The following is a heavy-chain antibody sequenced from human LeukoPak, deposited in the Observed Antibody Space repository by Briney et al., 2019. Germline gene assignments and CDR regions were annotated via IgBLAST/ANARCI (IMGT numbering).Heavy chain of an antibody. CDR2: ITSGGDYI. Sequence: GGSLRLSCAASGFTFNTFSMNWVRQAPGKGLEWVSSITSGGDYIYYADSVKGRFTTSRDNAKNSLSLQLNSLRVEDTAVYYCARGHYDVLAASYKWTPDYWSQGTLVTVSS. J-gene: IGHJ4*02. D-gene: IGHD3-9*01. CDR3: ARGHYDVLAASYKWTPDY. CDR1: GFTFNTFS. V-gene: IGHV3-21*01.